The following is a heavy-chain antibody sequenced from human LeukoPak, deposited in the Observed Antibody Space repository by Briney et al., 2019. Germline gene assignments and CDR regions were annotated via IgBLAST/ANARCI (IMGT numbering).Heavy chain of an antibody. V-gene: IGHV3-23*01. D-gene: IGHD2-21*02. J-gene: IGHJ6*02. CDR3: AKEEFECGGDCRYGMDV. CDR2: ISGSGGST. CDR1: GFTFSSYA. Sequence: PGRSLRLSCAASGFTFSSYAMHWVRQAPGKGLEWVSAISGSGGSTYYADSVKGRFTISRDNSKNTLYLQMNSLRAEDTAVYYCAKEEFECGGDCRYGMDVWGQGTTVTVSS.